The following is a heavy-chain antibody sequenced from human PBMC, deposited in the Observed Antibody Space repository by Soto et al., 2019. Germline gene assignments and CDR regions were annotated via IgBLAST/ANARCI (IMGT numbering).Heavy chain of an antibody. J-gene: IGHJ6*02. V-gene: IGHV1-69*01. CDR1: GGTFSDFT. Sequence: QVQLVQSGAEVRKPGSSVKVSCRASGGTFSDFTVTWVRQAPGQGLEWMGGIIPILEATKYAQTFQDRVTFTADESTSTVFMELSSLRSEDTAVYFCATSYCGSECQPNRAFYYFGWDVWGQGTTVTVSS. CDR2: IIPILEAT. CDR3: ATSYCGSECQPNRAFYYFGWDV. D-gene: IGHD2-21*01.